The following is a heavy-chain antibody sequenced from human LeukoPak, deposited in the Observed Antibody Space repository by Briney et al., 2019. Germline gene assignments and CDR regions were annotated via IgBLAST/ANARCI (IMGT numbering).Heavy chain of an antibody. CDR1: GFTFSSYG. J-gene: IGHJ4*02. CDR2: ISYDGSNK. D-gene: IGHD2-15*01. Sequence: PGGSLRLSCAASGFTFSSYGMHWVRQAPGKGLEWVAVISYDGSNKYYADSVKGRFTISRDNSKNTLYLQMNSLRAEDTAVYYCAKRSGGSCYVCGVDYWGQGTLVTVSS. V-gene: IGHV3-30*18. CDR3: AKRSGGSCYVCGVDY.